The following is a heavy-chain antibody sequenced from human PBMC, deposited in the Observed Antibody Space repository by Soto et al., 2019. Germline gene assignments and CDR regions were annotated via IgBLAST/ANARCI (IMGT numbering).Heavy chain of an antibody. CDR1: GFTFSSYA. D-gene: IGHD3-22*01. J-gene: IGHJ5*02. CDR2: ISYDGSNK. V-gene: IGHV3-30-3*01. CDR3: AREAHGGYYDPRGWFDP. Sequence: QVQLVESGGGVVQPGRSLRLSCAASGFTFSSYAMHWVRQAPGKGLEWVAVISYDGSNKYYADSVKGRFTISRDNSKNXXYLRMNRLRAEDTAVYYCAREAHGGYYDPRGWFDPWGQGTLVTVSS.